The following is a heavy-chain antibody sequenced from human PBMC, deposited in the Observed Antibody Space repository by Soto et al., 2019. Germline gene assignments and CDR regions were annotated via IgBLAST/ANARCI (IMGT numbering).Heavy chain of an antibody. V-gene: IGHV1-69*13. CDR3: ARDVSVNYYDSTYYYYAMDV. CDR2: IVPFFKGT. CDR1: GGTFSGDA. D-gene: IGHD3-22*01. Sequence: ASVKVSCKASGGTFSGDAISWLRQAPGQGLEWMGQIVPFFKGTKYAQKFQGRVTITADDSTSTAFLDLSSLRSEDTAVYFCARDVSVNYYDSTYYYYAMDVWGQGTTVTVSS. J-gene: IGHJ6*02.